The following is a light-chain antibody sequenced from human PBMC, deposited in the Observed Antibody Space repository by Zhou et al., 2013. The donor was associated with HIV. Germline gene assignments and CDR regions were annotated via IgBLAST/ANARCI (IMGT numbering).Light chain of an antibody. CDR1: QDIANY. CDR2: AAS. Sequence: IQMTQSPSSLSASVGDRVTITCRASQDIANYLAWYQQKPGRLPNLLIYAASTLQSGVPSRFSGSGSGTDFSLTINSLQPEDSATYYCQQSYNVPRTFGQGTKVEIK. J-gene: IGKJ1*01. CDR3: QQSYNVPRT. V-gene: IGKV1-27*01.